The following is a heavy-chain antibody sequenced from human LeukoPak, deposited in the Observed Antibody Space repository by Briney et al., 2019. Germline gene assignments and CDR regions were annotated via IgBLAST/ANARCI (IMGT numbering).Heavy chain of an antibody. J-gene: IGHJ5*02. CDR3: ARGRGLSLRGFSWSDP. V-gene: IGHV4-34*01. D-gene: IGHD3-10*01. CDR1: GGSFSGYY. Sequence: PSETLSLTCAVYGGSFSGYYWSWIRQPPGKGLEWIGEINHSGSTNYNPSLKSRVTISVDTSKNQFSLKLSSVTAADTAVYYCARGRGLSLRGFSWSDPWGQGTLVTASS. CDR2: INHSGST.